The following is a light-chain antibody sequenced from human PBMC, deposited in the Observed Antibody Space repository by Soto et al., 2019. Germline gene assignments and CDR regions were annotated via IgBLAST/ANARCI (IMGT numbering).Light chain of an antibody. CDR3: HQYDSWT. J-gene: IGKJ1*01. Sequence: EIVLTQSPGTLSLPPGERATLSCRASQSVSSNLAWYQQKPGQAPRLLIYGTSTRATGVPDRFSGSGSGTDFTLTISRLEPEDFAVYYCHQYDSWTFGQGTKVDIK. CDR1: QSVSSN. CDR2: GTS. V-gene: IGKV3-20*01.